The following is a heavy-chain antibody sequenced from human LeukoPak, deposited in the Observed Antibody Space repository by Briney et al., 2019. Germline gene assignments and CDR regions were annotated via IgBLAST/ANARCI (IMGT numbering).Heavy chain of an antibody. V-gene: IGHV4-34*01. Sequence: PSETLSLNCAVYGGSFSGYYWSWIRQPPGKGLGWIGEINHSGSTNYNPSLKSRVTISVDTSKNQFSLKLSSVTAADTAVYYCARSHHYDFWSGYYTGGYYYYGMDVWGQGTTVTVSS. CDR3: ARSHHYDFWSGYYTGGYYYYGMDV. CDR2: INHSGST. D-gene: IGHD3-3*01. CDR1: GGSFSGYY. J-gene: IGHJ6*02.